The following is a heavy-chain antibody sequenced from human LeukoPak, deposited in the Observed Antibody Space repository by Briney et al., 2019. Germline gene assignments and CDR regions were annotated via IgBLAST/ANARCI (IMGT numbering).Heavy chain of an antibody. D-gene: IGHD3-3*01. V-gene: IGHV3-30-3*01. Sequence: GSLRLSCAASGFTFSSYAMHWVRQAPGKGLEGVAVISYDGSNKYYADSVKGRFTISRDNSKNTLYLQMNSLRAEDTAVYYCARGHLDSYYDFWSGYYLDYWGQGTLVTVSS. CDR2: ISYDGSNK. CDR1: GFTFSSYA. CDR3: ARGHLDSYYDFWSGYYLDY. J-gene: IGHJ4*02.